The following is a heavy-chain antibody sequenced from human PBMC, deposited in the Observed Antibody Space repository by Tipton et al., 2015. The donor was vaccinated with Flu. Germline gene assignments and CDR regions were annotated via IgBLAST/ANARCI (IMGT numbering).Heavy chain of an antibody. CDR2: ISWNSGSI. Sequence: SLRLSCAASGFTFDDYTMHWIRQAPGKGLEWVSGISWNSGSIGYADSVKGRFTISRDNAKKSLYLQMNSLRAEDSALYYCANDRSLLTGYYSGGMDVWGQGTTVTVSS. CDR1: GFTFDDYT. V-gene: IGHV3-9*01. CDR3: ANDRSLLTGYYSGGMDV. D-gene: IGHD3-9*01. J-gene: IGHJ6*02.